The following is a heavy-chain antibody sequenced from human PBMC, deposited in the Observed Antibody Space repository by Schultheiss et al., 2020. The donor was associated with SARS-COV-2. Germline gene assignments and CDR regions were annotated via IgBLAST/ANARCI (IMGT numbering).Heavy chain of an antibody. CDR1: VFTFSPYE. CDR3: ARGSGGGYEFDY. D-gene: IGHD5-12*01. V-gene: IGHV3-48*03. CDR2: ISSSADTI. J-gene: IGHJ4*02. Sequence: GGSLRLSCAASVFTFSPYEMNWVRQAAGKGLEWVSYISSSADTIYYSDSVKGRFTISRDNAKNSLFLQMDSLTAEDTAVYYCARGSGGGYEFDYWGQGTLVTVSS.